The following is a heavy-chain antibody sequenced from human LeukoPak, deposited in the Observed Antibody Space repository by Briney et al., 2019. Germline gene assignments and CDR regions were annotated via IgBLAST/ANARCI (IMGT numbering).Heavy chain of an antibody. CDR1: GFTFSDFA. D-gene: IGHD2-2*01. Sequence: PGGSLRLSCEASGFTFSDFAMHWVRQAPGKGLEWMAVISYDGSQKYYADSVKGRFTISRDNSKSTLFLQVNGLGAEDTAVYYCARVGSSYCTTTSCRTFDYWGQGTLVTVSS. J-gene: IGHJ4*02. CDR2: ISYDGSQK. CDR3: ARVGSSYCTTTSCRTFDY. V-gene: IGHV3-30-3*01.